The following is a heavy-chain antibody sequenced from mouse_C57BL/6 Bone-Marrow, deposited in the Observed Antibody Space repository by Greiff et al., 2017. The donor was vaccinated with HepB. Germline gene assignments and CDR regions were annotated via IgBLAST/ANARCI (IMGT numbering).Heavy chain of an antibody. CDR1: GFTFSDYY. Sequence: EVKVVESEGGLVQPGSSMKLSCTASGFTFSDYYMAWVRQVPEKGLEWVANINYDGSSTYYLDSLKSRFIISRDNAKNILYLQMSSLKSEDTATYYCAREGWLLRDYAMDYWGQGTSVTVSS. D-gene: IGHD2-3*01. CDR3: AREGWLLRDYAMDY. V-gene: IGHV5-16*01. J-gene: IGHJ4*01. CDR2: INYDGSST.